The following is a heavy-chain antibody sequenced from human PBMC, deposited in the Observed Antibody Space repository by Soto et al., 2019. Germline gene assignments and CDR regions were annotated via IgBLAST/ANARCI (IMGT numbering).Heavy chain of an antibody. CDR2: IIPIFPTT. Sequence: QVQLVQSGAEVKKPGSSVTVSCKASGGTFGNSAISWVRQAPGQGLEWMGGIIPIFPTTDYPQKFQGRVPITADESTGTAYMELTSLRSEDTAVYYCARDKDRQQLGGNYYYGIDVWGQGTTVTVSS. CDR1: GGTFGNSA. D-gene: IGHD3-3*02. J-gene: IGHJ6*02. CDR3: ARDKDRQQLGGNYYYGIDV. V-gene: IGHV1-69*12.